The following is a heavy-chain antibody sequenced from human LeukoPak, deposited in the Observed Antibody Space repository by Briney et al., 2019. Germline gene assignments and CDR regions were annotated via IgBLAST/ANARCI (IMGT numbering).Heavy chain of an antibody. CDR2: ISYDGSNK. CDR3: ARDKDDSSIFDY. J-gene: IGHJ4*02. D-gene: IGHD3-22*01. Sequence: GGSLRLSCAASGFTFSSYSMNWVRQAPGKGLEWVAVISYDGSNKYYADSVKGRFTISRDNSKNTLYLQMNSLRAEDTAVYYCARDKDDSSIFDYWGQGTLVTVSS. V-gene: IGHV3-30*03. CDR1: GFTFSSYS.